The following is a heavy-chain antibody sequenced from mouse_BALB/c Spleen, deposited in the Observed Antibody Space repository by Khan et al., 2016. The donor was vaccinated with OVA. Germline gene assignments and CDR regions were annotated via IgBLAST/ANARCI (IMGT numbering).Heavy chain of an antibody. CDR3: TRSEYANPFAF. D-gene: IGHD2-10*02. Sequence: QVQLKESGAELVKPGASVKLSCKASGYTFSSYYMYWVKQRPGQGLEWIGGINPSNDVTNFNEKFKTKATLTVDKSSSTAYMQLSSLTSEDSAVYYCTRSEYANPFAFWGQGTLVTVSA. CDR2: INPSNDVT. CDR1: GYTFSSYY. V-gene: IGHV1S81*02. J-gene: IGHJ3*01.